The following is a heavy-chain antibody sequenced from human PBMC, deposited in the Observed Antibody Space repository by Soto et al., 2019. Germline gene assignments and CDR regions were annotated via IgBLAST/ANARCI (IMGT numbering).Heavy chain of an antibody. CDR2: FYYSGST. V-gene: IGHV4-59*13. J-gene: IGHJ4*02. Sequence: QVQLQESGPGLVKPSETLSLSCTVSGASINTYYWCWIRQPPGKGLECVGYFYYSGSTIYNPSLRGRVTTSVDTAKNQFSLKLNSVIAADTAVYYCARGNGDPHFDSWGQGTLVVVSS. D-gene: IGHD7-27*01. CDR3: ARGNGDPHFDS. CDR1: GASINTYY.